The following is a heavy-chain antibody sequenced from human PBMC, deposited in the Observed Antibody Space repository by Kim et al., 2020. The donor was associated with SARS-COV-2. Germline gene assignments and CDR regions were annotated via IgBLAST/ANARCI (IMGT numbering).Heavy chain of an antibody. CDR1: GFTVSSNS. J-gene: IGHJ4*02. Sequence: GGSLRLSCAASGFTVSSNSMSWVRQAPGKGLEWVSVIYSGGSTYYADSVKGRFTISRDNSKNTLYLQMNSLRAEDTAVYYCARIVGASGFVRYWGQGTLVTVSS. CDR3: ARIVGASGFVRY. CDR2: IYSGGST. V-gene: IGHV3-66*01. D-gene: IGHD1-26*01.